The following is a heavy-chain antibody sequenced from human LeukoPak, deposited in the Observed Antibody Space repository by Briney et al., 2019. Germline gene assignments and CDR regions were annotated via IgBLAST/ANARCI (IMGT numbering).Heavy chain of an antibody. CDR3: AREAYSSSWYFDY. CDR1: GYTFTGYY. CDR2: INPNSGGT. D-gene: IGHD6-13*01. Sequence: GASVKVSCKASGYTFTGYYMHWVRQAPGQGLEWMGWINPNSGGTNYAQKFQGRVTMTRDTSTRTAYMELRSLRSDDTAVYYCAREAYSSSWYFDYWGQGTLVTVSS. V-gene: IGHV1-2*02. J-gene: IGHJ4*02.